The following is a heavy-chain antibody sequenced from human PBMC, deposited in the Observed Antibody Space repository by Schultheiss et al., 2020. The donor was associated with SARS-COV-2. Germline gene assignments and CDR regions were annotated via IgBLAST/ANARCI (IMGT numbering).Heavy chain of an antibody. Sequence: SVKVSCKASGGTFSSYAISWVRQAPGQGLEWMGIINPSGGSTSYAQKFQGRVTITADKSTSTVYMELTSLRSEDTAVYYCARDMTTVTIDAFDIWGQGTMVTVSS. V-gene: IGHV1-69*04. CDR1: GGTFSSYA. CDR2: INPSGGST. D-gene: IGHD4-17*01. CDR3: ARDMTTVTIDAFDI. J-gene: IGHJ3*02.